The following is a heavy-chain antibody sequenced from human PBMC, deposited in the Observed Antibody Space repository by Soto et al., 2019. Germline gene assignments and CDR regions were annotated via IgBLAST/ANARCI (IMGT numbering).Heavy chain of an antibody. CDR2: IYHSGST. D-gene: IGHD6-13*01. CDR3: ARSPRSIAAGGIDY. J-gene: IGHJ4*02. CDR1: GDSISSSKW. V-gene: IGHV4-4*02. Sequence: PSETLSLTCAVSGDSISSSKWWSWVRQPPGKGLEWIGEIYHSGSTNYNPSLKSRVTISVDKSKNQFSLKLNSVTTADTAVYYCARSPRSIAAGGIDYWGQGFLVTVSS.